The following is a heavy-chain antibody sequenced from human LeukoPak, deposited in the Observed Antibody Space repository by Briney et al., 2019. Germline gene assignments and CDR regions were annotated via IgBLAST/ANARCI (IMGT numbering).Heavy chain of an antibody. D-gene: IGHD6-19*01. CDR1: GYTFTSYD. J-gene: IGHJ4*02. V-gene: IGHV1-8*01. Sequence: ASVKVSCKASGYTFTSYDINWVRQATGQGLEWMGWMNPNSGNTGYAQKFQGRVTMTRNTSISTAYMELSSLRSEDTAVYYCAREVKSYSSGWRTSAGGYWGQGTLVTVSS. CDR2: MNPNSGNT. CDR3: AREVKSYSSGWRTSAGGY.